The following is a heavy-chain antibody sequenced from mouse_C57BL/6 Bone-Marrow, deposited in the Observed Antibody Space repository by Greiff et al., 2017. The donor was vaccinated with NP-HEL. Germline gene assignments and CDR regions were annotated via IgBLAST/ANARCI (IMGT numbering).Heavy chain of an antibody. CDR2: INRDGGST. CDR1: EYEFPSHY. J-gene: IGHJ3*01. D-gene: IGHD3-2*02. Sequence: EVKLMESGGGLVQPGESLKLSCESYEYEFPSHYMSWVRQTPEKRLALVASINRDGGSTYYPDTMERRFIISRDNTKKTLYLQMSSLRSEDTALYYCARQLRGFAYWGQGTLVTVSA. CDR3: ARQLRGFAY. V-gene: IGHV5-2*01.